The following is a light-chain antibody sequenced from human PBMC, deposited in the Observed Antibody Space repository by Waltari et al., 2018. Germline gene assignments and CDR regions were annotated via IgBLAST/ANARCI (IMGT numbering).Light chain of an antibody. V-gene: IGKV1-9*01. J-gene: IGKJ2*02. CDR3: QQLKSYPRT. CDR2: AAS. CDR1: QGIITY. Sequence: DIQLTQSPSFLSASVGDRVTITGRASQGIITYLAWYQQKPGKAPKVLIYAASTLQSGVPSRFSGSGSGTEFTLTISSLQPEDFATYYCQQLKSYPRTFGQGTKLEIK.